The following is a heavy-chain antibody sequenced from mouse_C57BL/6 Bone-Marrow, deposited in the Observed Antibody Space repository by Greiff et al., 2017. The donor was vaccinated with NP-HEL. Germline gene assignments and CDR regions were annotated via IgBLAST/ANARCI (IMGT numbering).Heavy chain of an antibody. CDR2: IYPGDGDT. D-gene: IGHD4-1*01. J-gene: IGHJ4*01. CDR3: AVTGTRDYAMDY. V-gene: IGHV1-82*01. CDR1: GYAFSSSW. Sequence: QVQLQQSGPELVKPGASVKISCKASGYAFSSSWMNWVKQRPGKGLEWIGRIYPGDGDTNYNGKFKGKATLTADKSSSTAYMQLSSLTSEDSAVYFCAVTGTRDYAMDYWGQGTSVTVSS.